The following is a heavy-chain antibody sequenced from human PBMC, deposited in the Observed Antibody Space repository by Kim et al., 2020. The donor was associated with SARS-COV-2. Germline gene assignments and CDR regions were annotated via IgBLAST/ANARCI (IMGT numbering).Heavy chain of an antibody. CDR1: GGSISSSSYY. CDR3: ARHTQQWLGGDYFDY. J-gene: IGHJ4*02. D-gene: IGHD6-19*01. V-gene: IGHV4-39*01. CDR2: IYYSGST. Sequence: SETLSLTCTVSGGSISSSSYYWGWIRQPPGKGLEWIGSIYYSGSTYYNPSLKSRVTISVDTSKNQFSLKLSSVTAADTAVYYCARHTQQWLGGDYFDYWGQGTLVTVSS.